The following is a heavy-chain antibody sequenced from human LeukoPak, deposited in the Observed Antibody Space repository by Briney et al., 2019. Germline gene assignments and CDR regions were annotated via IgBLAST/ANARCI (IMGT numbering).Heavy chain of an antibody. CDR3: ANEHYYDSSGLFDY. CDR1: GFTFDDYG. J-gene: IGHJ4*02. D-gene: IGHD3-22*01. Sequence: GGSLRLSCAASGFTFDDYGMSWVRQAPGKGLEWVSGINWNGGSTGYADSVKGRFTISRDNAKNSLYLQMNSLRAEDTAVYYCANEHYYDSSGLFDYWGQGTLVTVSS. V-gene: IGHV3-20*04. CDR2: INWNGGST.